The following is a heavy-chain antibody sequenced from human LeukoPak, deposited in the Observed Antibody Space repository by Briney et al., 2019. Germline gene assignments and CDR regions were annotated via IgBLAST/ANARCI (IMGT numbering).Heavy chain of an antibody. CDR3: ARDTARPDYYGSGSYPHYGMDV. V-gene: IGHV4-59*01. D-gene: IGHD3-10*01. Sequence: PSETLCLTCTVSGGSISSYYWSWIRQPPGKGLEWIGYIYYSGSTNYNPSLKSRVTISVDTSKNQFSLKLSSVTAADTAVYYCARDTARPDYYGSGSYPHYGMDVWGQGTTVTVSS. CDR1: GGSISSYY. J-gene: IGHJ6*02. CDR2: IYYSGST.